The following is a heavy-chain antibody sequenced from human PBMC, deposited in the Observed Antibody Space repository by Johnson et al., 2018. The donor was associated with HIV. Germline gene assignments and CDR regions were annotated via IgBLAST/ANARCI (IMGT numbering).Heavy chain of an antibody. CDR2: ISRSGGST. D-gene: IGHD3-10*01. V-gene: IGHV3-64*07. J-gene: IGHJ3*02. CDR3: GSKKTAARGAFDI. CDR1: GLTFRNTA. Sequence: MLLVESGGGLVQPAGPLRLSCEASGLTFRNTAMHWDRNAPGEGLDGVSAISRSGGSTYYADSVKGRFSISRDNSKNTLYLQMGSLIGEDMAVYYCGSKKTAARGAFDIWGQGTMVTVSS.